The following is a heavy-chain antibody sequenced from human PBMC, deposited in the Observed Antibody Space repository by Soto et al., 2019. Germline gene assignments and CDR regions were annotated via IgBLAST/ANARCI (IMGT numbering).Heavy chain of an antibody. CDR3: ARAGFRAAAGWFDP. J-gene: IGHJ5*02. V-gene: IGHV4-34*01. D-gene: IGHD3-10*01. CDR2: INHSGST. CDR1: GGSFSGYY. Sequence: PSETLSLTCAVYGGSFSGYYWSWIRQPPGKGLEWIGEINHSGSTNYNPSLKSRVTISVDTSKNQFSLKLSSVTAADTAVYYCARAGFRAAAGWFDPWGQGTLVTSPQ.